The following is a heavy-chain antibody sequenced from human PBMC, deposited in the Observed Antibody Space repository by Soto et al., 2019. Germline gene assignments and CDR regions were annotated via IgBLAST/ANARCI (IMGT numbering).Heavy chain of an antibody. CDR2: IKQDGSET. D-gene: IGHD6-19*01. CDR3: ARDRGSGFYGQDYCGVDV. Sequence: EVQLVESGGGLVQPGGSLRLSCAASGFSFSTYWMSWVRQAPGTGLEWVANIKQDGSETFYVDSLKGRFTISRDNAQNSLHLQMNSLRAEDTAVYYCARDRGSGFYGQDYCGVDVWGQGTTVTVSS. V-gene: IGHV3-7*05. CDR1: GFSFSTYW. J-gene: IGHJ6*02.